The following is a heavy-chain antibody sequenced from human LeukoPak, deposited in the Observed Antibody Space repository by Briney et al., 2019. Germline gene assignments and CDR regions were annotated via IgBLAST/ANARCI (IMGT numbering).Heavy chain of an antibody. J-gene: IGHJ6*02. Sequence: GGSLRLSCAASGFTFSSYAMHWVRQAPGKGLEWVAVISYDGSNKYYADSVKGRFTISRDNSKNTLYLQMNSLRAEDTAVYYCARARQGSVVPAVYAPYNYYGMDVWGQGTTVTVSS. CDR2: ISYDGSNK. CDR3: ARARQGSVVPAVYAPYNYYGMDV. D-gene: IGHD2-2*01. V-gene: IGHV3-30-3*01. CDR1: GFTFSSYA.